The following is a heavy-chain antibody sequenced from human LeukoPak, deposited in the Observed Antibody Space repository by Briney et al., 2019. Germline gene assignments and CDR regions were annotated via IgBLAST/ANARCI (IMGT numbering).Heavy chain of an antibody. V-gene: IGHV3-74*01. CDR3: VKDLKKTRPGVEDY. CDR2: ITNDGSST. Sequence: TGGSLRLSCAASGLTFSSHWMHWVRQAPGKGLVWVSRITNDGSSTTYADSVKGRFTISRDNSMNTLSLQMNSLRAEDTAVYYRVKDLKKTRPGVEDYWGQGTLVTVSS. J-gene: IGHJ4*02. CDR1: GLTFSSHW. D-gene: IGHD3-10*01.